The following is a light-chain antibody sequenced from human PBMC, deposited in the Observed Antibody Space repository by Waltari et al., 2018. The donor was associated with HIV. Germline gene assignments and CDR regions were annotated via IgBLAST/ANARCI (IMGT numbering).Light chain of an antibody. V-gene: IGLV2-8*01. J-gene: IGLJ2*01. CDR1: SSDVGRYDY. CDR2: ELN. Sequence: QSALPQPPSASGSPGQSVTIPCTGTSSDVGRYDYVSWYQQPPGKAPKLLIYELNKRPSGVPDRFSGSKSGNTASLTVSGLQAEDEAEYYCTSYAGINPVAFGGGTNLTVL. CDR3: TSYAGINPVA.